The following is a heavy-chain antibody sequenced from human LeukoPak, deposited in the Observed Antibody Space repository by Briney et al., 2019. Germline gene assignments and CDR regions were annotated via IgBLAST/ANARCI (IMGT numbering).Heavy chain of an antibody. D-gene: IGHD3-22*01. CDR2: FDPEDGET. CDR3: ATAPYYYDSSGYYPDY. V-gene: IGHV1-24*01. J-gene: IGHJ4*02. Sequence: ASVKVSCKASGYTFTSYDINWVRQAPGKGLEWMGGFDPEDGETIYAQKFQGRVTMTEDTSTDTAYMELSSLRSEDTAVYYCATAPYYYDSSGYYPDYWGQGTLVTVSS. CDR1: GYTFTSYD.